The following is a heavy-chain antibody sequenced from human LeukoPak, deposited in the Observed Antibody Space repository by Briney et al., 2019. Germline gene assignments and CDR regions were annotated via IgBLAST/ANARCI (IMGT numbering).Heavy chain of an antibody. D-gene: IGHD1-26*01. CDR1: GFTFSSYA. J-gene: IGHJ6*03. CDR3: ALGRTYYYYYMDV. CDR2: ISYDGSNK. Sequence: GGSLRLSCAASGFTFSSYAMHWVRQAPGKGLEWVAVISYDGSNKNYADSVKGRFTISGDNSKNTLYLQMNSLRAEDTAVYYCALGRTYYYYYMDVWGKGTTVTVSS. V-gene: IGHV3-30*04.